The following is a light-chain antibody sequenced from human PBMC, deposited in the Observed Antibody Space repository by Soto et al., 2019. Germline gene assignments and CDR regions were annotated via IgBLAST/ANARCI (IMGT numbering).Light chain of an antibody. Sequence: QSALTQPRSVSGSPGQSVTISCTGTSSDVGGYNYVSWYQQHPGKAPKLMIYDVSKRPSGVPDRFSGSKSGNTASLTISGLQAEDEADYYCCSYAGSYTWVFGGGTKLTVI. CDR1: SSDVGGYNY. V-gene: IGLV2-11*01. CDR2: DVS. J-gene: IGLJ3*02. CDR3: CSYAGSYTWV.